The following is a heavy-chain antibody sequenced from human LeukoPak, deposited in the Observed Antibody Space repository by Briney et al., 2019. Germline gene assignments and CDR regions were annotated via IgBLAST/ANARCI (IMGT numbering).Heavy chain of an antibody. CDR2: ISSSGSTI. CDR3: AELGITMIGGV. V-gene: IGHV3-48*04. J-gene: IGHJ6*04. CDR1: GFTFSNYI. D-gene: IGHD3-10*02. Sequence: PGGSLRLSCAASGFTFSNYIMNWVRQAPGKGLEWVSYISSSGSTIYYADSVKGRFTISRDNAKNSLYLQMNSLRAEDTAVYYCAELGITMIGGVWGKGTTVTISS.